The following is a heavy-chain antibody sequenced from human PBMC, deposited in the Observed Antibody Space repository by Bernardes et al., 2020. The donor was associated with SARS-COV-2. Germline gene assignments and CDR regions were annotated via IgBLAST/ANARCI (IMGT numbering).Heavy chain of an antibody. D-gene: IGHD3-3*01. Sequence: SQRRYGAASGFTFTKYDMSWVRHAPVKGREWVSGISGSGNTTYYADSVKGRFTISRDNSKNPLFLQMDSLRAEDTAVYYCSKDVDRPLFGAPGFDSWGQGTLVTVSS. CDR1: GFTFTKYD. V-gene: IGHV3-23*01. CDR2: ISGSGNTT. CDR3: SKDVDRPLFGAPGFDS. J-gene: IGHJ4*02.